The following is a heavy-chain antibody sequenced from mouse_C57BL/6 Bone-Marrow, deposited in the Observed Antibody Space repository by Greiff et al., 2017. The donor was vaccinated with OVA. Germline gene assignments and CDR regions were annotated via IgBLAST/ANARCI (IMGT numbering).Heavy chain of an antibody. CDR1: GYTFTSYY. CDR3: VSYLFAY. J-gene: IGHJ3*01. CDR2: IYPGNGDT. V-gene: IGHV1-12*01. Sequence: QVQLKQSGAELVRPGASVKMSCKASGYTFTSYYMHWVKQTPRQGLEWIGAIYPGNGDTSYNQKFKGKATLTVDKSSSTAYMQLSSLTSEGSAVYFCVSYLFAYWGQGTLVTVSA. D-gene: IGHD5-5*01.